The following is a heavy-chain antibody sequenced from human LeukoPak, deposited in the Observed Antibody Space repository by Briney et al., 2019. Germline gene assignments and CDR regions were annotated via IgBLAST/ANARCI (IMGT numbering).Heavy chain of an antibody. CDR2: ISGSGGST. D-gene: IGHD5-12*01. Sequence: GGSLRLSCAASLFTFYNYAMSWVRQAPGKGLEWVSTISGSGGSTYYADSVRGRFTISRDNSKNTLYLQINSLRAEDTAVYYCAKEMGGGYDPGDPHYFDYWGQGTLVTVSS. CDR1: LFTFYNYA. J-gene: IGHJ4*02. V-gene: IGHV3-23*01. CDR3: AKEMGGGYDPGDPHYFDY.